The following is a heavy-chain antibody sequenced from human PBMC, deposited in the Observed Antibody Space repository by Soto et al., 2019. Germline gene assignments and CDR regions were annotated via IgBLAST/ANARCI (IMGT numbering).Heavy chain of an antibody. D-gene: IGHD3-22*01. CDR2: IYYSGST. J-gene: IGHJ6*02. V-gene: IGHV4-59*01. CDR3: ARDSGYYDSSGYLDV. Sequence: SETLSLTCTVSGGSISSYYWSWIRQPPGKGLEWIGYIYYSGSTNYNPSLKSRVTISVDTSKNQFSLKLSSVTAADTAVYYCARDSGYYDSSGYLDVWGQGTTVTVSS. CDR1: GGSISSYY.